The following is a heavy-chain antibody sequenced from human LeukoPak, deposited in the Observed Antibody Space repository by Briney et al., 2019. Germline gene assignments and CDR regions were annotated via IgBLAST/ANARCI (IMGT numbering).Heavy chain of an antibody. CDR3: ARHGLDYGINFDY. CDR2: IYPGDSDT. D-gene: IGHD4-17*01. Sequence: GESLKISCKGSGYSFTSYWIGWVRQMPGKGLEWTGIIYPGDSDTRYSPSFQGQVTISADKSISTAYLQWSSLKASDTAMYYCARHGLDYGINFDYWGQGTLVTVSS. J-gene: IGHJ4*02. CDR1: GYSFTSYW. V-gene: IGHV5-51*01.